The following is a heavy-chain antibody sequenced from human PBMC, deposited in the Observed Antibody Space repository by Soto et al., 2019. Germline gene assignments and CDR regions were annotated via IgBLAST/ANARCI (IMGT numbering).Heavy chain of an antibody. CDR1: GFTFSSYS. Sequence: GGSLRLSCAASGFTFSSYSMNWVRQSPGKGLEWVSSISSSSSYIYYADSVKGRFTISRDNAKNSLYLQMNSLRAEDTAVYYCATPKDPSGSYYHYYGMDVWGQGTTVTVSS. V-gene: IGHV3-21*01. J-gene: IGHJ6*02. CDR2: ISSSSSYI. CDR3: ATPKDPSGSYYHYYGMDV. D-gene: IGHD1-26*01.